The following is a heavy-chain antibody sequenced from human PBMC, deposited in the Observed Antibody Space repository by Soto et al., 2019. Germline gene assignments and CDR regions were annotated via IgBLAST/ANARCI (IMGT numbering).Heavy chain of an antibody. CDR1: GGTFSSYT. V-gene: IGHV1-69*08. Sequence: QVQLVQSGAEVKKPGSSVKVSCKASGGTFSSYTISWVRQAPGQGLEWMGRIIPILGIANYAQKFQGRVTITADKSTSIADMELSSLRSEDTAVYYCARETDDPGVDSGGKGTMVTVSS. CDR2: IIPILGIA. CDR3: ARETDDPGVDS. J-gene: IGHJ3*02. D-gene: IGHD3-10*01.